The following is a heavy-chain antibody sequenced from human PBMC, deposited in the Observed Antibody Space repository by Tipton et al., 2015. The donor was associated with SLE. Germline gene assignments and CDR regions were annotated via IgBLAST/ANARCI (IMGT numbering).Heavy chain of an antibody. CDR2: IYSDGSST. Sequence: SLRLSCAASGFTFSSYWMHWVRQAPGKGLVWVSRIYSDGSSTNYADSVKGRFTISRDNAKNTLYLQMNSLRAEDTAVYYCARDLSYYYGSGSSYYGMDVWGQGTTVTVSS. J-gene: IGHJ6*02. D-gene: IGHD3-10*01. V-gene: IGHV3-74*01. CDR1: GFTFSSYW. CDR3: ARDLSYYYGSGSSYYGMDV.